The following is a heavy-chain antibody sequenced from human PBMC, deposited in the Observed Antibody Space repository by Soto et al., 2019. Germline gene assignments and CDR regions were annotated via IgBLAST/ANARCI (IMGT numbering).Heavy chain of an antibody. D-gene: IGHD6-19*01. Sequence: EVQLVESGGGLVQPGGSLRVSCAASGFTFSSYEMNWVRQAPGKGLEWVSYISSSGSTIYYADSVKGRFTISRDNAKNSLYLQMNSLRAEDTAGDYCANLSPGRAVAGDWGQVTLVTVS. V-gene: IGHV3-48*03. CDR2: ISSSGSTI. CDR3: ANLSPGRAVAGD. CDR1: GFTFSSYE. J-gene: IGHJ4*02.